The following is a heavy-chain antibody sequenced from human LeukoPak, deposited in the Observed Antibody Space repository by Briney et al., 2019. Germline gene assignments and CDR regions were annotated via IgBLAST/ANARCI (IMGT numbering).Heavy chain of an antibody. CDR2: IYSGGST. Sequence: GGSLRLSCAASGFTVSSNYMSWVRQAPGKGLEWVSVIYSGGSTYYADSVKGRFTISRDNSKNTLYLQMNSLRAEDTAVYYCAKDRSEGYYGAPLADWGQGTLVTVSS. CDR3: AKDRSEGYYGAPLAD. J-gene: IGHJ4*02. V-gene: IGHV3-53*05. D-gene: IGHD4-17*01. CDR1: GFTVSSNY.